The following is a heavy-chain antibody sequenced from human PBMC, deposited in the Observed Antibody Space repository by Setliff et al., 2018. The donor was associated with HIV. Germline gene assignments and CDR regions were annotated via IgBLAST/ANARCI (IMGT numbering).Heavy chain of an antibody. D-gene: IGHD4-17*01. Sequence: SETLSLTCTVSGGSISSYYWSWIRQPPGKGLEWIAYIDNSGSTNYNPSLKSRVTISVDTSKNQFSLKLSSVTAADTAVYYCARDRYGDYAYFDYWGQGTLVTVSS. J-gene: IGHJ4*02. V-gene: IGHV4-4*08. CDR2: IDNSGST. CDR3: ARDRYGDYAYFDY. CDR1: GGSISSYY.